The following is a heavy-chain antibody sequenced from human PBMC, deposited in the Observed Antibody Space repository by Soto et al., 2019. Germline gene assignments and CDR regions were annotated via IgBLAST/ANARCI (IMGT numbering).Heavy chain of an antibody. CDR2: IYYSGST. J-gene: IGHJ4*02. CDR1: GGSISSGGYY. Sequence: QVQLQESGPGLVKPSQTLSLTCTVSGGSISSGGYYWSWIRQHPGKGLEWIGYIYYSGSTYYNPSLRWRVTISVDASKNQFSLRLNSVTAADTAVYDCARDPAYHYVGSAYTPLDFWGQGNLVTVSS. D-gene: IGHD3-22*01. CDR3: ARDPAYHYVGSAYTPLDF. V-gene: IGHV4-31*03.